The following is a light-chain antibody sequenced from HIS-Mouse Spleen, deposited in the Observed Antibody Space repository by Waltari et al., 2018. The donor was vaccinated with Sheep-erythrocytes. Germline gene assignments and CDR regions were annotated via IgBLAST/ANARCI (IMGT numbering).Light chain of an antibody. V-gene: IGLV2-23*01. Sequence: QSALTQPASVSGSPGQSITLSCTGTSSDVGCYHLVSWYQQHPGKAPKLMIYEGSKRPSGVSNRFSGSKSGNTASLTISGLQAEDEADYYCCSYAGSSTPWVFGGGTKLTVL. CDR1: SSDVGCYHL. CDR3: CSYAGSSTPWV. J-gene: IGLJ3*02. CDR2: EGS.